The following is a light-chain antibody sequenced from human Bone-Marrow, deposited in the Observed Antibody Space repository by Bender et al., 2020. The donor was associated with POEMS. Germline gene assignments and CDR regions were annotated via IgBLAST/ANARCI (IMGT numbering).Light chain of an antibody. CDR1: ALSKQY. CDR2: KDN. V-gene: IGLV3-25*03. CDR3: QSADSSGSFLV. Sequence: SYDVTQPPSVSVSPGQTAKITCSGDALSKQYVYWYQQKPGQAPVLVIYKDNKRPSDIPERFSGSSSGTTVTLTISGVQADDEADYYCQSADSSGSFLVFGGGTKLTVL. J-gene: IGLJ2*01.